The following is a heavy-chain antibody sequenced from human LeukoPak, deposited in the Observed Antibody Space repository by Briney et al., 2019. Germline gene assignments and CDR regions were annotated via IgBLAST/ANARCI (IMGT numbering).Heavy chain of an antibody. V-gene: IGHV4-31*11. CDR2: IYYSGST. CDR1: GGSISSGGYY. D-gene: IGHD1-26*01. Sequence: TLSLTCAVSGGSISSGGYYWSWIRQHPGKGLEWIGYIYYSGSTYYNPSLKSRVTISVDTSKNQFSLKLSSVTAADTAVYYCAREGWSGSYFSHYYYGMDVWGQGTTVTVSS. J-gene: IGHJ6*02. CDR3: AREGWSGSYFSHYYYGMDV.